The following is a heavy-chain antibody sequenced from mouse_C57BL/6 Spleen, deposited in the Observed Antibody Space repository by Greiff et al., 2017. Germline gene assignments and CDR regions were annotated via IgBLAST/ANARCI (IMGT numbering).Heavy chain of an antibody. J-gene: IGHJ3*01. V-gene: IGHV5-16*01. CDR1: GFTFSDYY. CDR3: ATYGSSYPFAY. D-gene: IGHD1-1*01. Sequence: EVKLVESEGGLVQPGSSMKLSCTASGFTFSDYYMAWVRQVPEKGLEWVANINYDGSSTYYLDSLKSRFIISRDNAKNILYLQMSSLKSEDTATYYCATYGSSYPFAYWGQGTLVTVSA. CDR2: INYDGSST.